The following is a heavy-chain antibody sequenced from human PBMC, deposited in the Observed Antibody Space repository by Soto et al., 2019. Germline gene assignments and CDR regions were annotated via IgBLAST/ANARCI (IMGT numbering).Heavy chain of an antibody. Sequence: SETLSLTCTVSGGSISSGGYYWSWIRQHPGKGLEWIGYIYYSGSTYYNPSLKSRVTISVDTSKNQFSLKLSSVTAADTAVYYCARVRMTTVRYYFDYWGQGTLVTVSS. J-gene: IGHJ4*02. CDR1: GGSISSGGYY. D-gene: IGHD4-4*01. V-gene: IGHV4-31*03. CDR3: ARVRMTTVRYYFDY. CDR2: IYYSGST.